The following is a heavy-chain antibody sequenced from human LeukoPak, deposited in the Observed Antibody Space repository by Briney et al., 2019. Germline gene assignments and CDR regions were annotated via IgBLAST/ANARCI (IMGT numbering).Heavy chain of an antibody. Sequence: PGGSLRLSCAASGFTFGNFLMTWVRQAPGKGPEGVSAISGSGGDTYYADSVKGRFTISRDNSKNTLYLQMNSLRAEDTAVYYCAKKGATTGDFDYWGQGTLVTVSS. J-gene: IGHJ4*02. CDR3: AKKGATTGDFDY. V-gene: IGHV3-23*01. CDR1: GFTFGNFL. CDR2: ISGSGGDT. D-gene: IGHD1-26*01.